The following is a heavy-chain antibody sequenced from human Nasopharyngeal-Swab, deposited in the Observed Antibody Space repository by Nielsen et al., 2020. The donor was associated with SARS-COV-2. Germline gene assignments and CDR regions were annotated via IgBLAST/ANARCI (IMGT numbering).Heavy chain of an antibody. D-gene: IGHD2-8*01. V-gene: IGHV3-53*01. CDR3: ARVLGGGYCTTINCLGS. CDR2: TEIGGIT. CDR1: GLTVSSTY. Sequence: GESLKISCAVSGLTVSSTYMSWVRQAPGKGLEWVSVTEIGGITHYADSVKGRFTISRHSSTNTLYLQMNSLRVEDTAVYYCARVLGGGYCTTINCLGSWGQGTLVTVSS. J-gene: IGHJ1*01.